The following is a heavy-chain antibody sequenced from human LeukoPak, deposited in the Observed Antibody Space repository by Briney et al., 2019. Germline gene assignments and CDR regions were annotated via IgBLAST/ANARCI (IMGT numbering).Heavy chain of an antibody. J-gene: IGHJ4*02. CDR2: IYYSGST. D-gene: IGHD4-17*01. CDR1: GGSISSSNYY. Sequence: PSETLSLTRTVSGGSISSSNYYWGWIRQPPGKGLEWIGSIYYSGSTYYNPSLKSRVTISVDTSKNQFSLKLSSVTAADTAVYYCARDGLGPDYGDYFDYWGQGTLVTVSS. V-gene: IGHV4-39*07. CDR3: ARDGLGPDYGDYFDY.